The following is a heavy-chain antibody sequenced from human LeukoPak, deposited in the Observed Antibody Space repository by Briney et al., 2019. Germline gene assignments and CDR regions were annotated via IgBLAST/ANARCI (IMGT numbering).Heavy chain of an antibody. V-gene: IGHV4-61*02. Sequence: SQTLSLTCTVSGGSISSGGYYWSWIRQHPGKGLEWIGRIYTSGSTNYNPSLKSRVTISVDTSKNQFSLKLSSVTAADTAVYYCARAEDYYYYYGMDVWGQGTTVTVSS. J-gene: IGHJ6*02. CDR3: ARAEDYYYYYGMDV. CDR2: IYTSGST. CDR1: GGSISSGGYY.